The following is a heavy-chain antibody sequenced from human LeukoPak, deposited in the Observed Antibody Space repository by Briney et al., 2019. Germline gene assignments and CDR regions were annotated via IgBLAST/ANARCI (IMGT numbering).Heavy chain of an antibody. CDR1: GYTFTGYY. V-gene: IGHV1-2*02. CDR3: ARSNSGYTYIDY. CDR2: INPNSGGT. Sequence: ASVKVSCKASGYTFTGYYMHWVRQAPGQGLGWMGWINPNSGGTNYAQKFQGRVTMTRDTSISTAYMELSRLRSDDTAVYYCARSNSGYTYIDYWGQGALVTVSS. J-gene: IGHJ4*02. D-gene: IGHD5-12*01.